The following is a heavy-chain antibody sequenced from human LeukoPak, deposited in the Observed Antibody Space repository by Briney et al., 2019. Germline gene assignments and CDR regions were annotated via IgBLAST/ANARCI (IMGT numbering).Heavy chain of an antibody. Sequence: QPGRSLRLSCAASGFTFSTYAMHWVRQAPGKGLEWVAVTSYDGSNKNYADSVKGRFTISRDNSKNTLYLQMNSLRAEDTAVYYCAKKSPGTYYAPPDYWGQGTLVTVSS. CDR2: TSYDGSNK. CDR1: GFTFSTYA. CDR3: AKKSPGTYYAPPDY. J-gene: IGHJ4*02. V-gene: IGHV3-30*18. D-gene: IGHD3-10*01.